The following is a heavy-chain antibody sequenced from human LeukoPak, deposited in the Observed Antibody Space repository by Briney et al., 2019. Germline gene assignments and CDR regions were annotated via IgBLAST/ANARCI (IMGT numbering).Heavy chain of an antibody. V-gene: IGHV4-34*01. J-gene: IGHJ4*02. Sequence: SETLSRTCAVYGGSFSGYYWSWIRQPPGKGLEWIGEINHSGSTNYNPSLKSRVTISVDTSKNQFSLKLSSVTAADTAVYYCAREGYSSSKFDYWGQGTLVTVSS. CDR1: GGSFSGYY. D-gene: IGHD6-13*01. CDR2: INHSGST. CDR3: AREGYSSSKFDY.